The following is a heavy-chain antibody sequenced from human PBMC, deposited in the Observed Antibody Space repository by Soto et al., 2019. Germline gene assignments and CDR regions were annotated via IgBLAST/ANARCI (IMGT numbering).Heavy chain of an antibody. CDR1: GASISNTGFY. CDR3: ARTTGSRSLDV. Sequence: QVQLQESGPGLVKPSETLSLTATVSGASISNTGFYWSWIRQPPGKGLEWIGYIYSSGSTTYNSSLKSRVTRSLDTSKNQVSLVLSSVTAADTAKYYCARTTGSRSLDVWGHGTMVYVSS. CDR2: IYSSGST. J-gene: IGHJ3*01. V-gene: IGHV4-61*08. D-gene: IGHD3-9*01.